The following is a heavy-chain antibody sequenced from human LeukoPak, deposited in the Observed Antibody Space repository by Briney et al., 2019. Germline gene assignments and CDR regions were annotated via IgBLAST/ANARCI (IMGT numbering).Heavy chain of an antibody. CDR2: IYYSGDT. CDR3: ARDKQPGDY. D-gene: IGHD1-1*01. CDR1: GGSISSGGYY. V-gene: IGHV4-61*08. Sequence: PSQTLSLTCTVSGGSISSGGYYWSWNRQPPGKGLEWIGYIYYSGDTTYNPSLKSRVTMSVDTSKNQFSLKLSSVTAADTAVYYCARDKQPGDYWGQGALVTVSS. J-gene: IGHJ4*02.